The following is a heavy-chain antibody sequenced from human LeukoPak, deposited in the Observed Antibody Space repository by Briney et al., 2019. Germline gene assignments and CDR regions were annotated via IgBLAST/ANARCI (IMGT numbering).Heavy chain of an antibody. V-gene: IGHV4-4*07. J-gene: IGHJ5*02. CDR2: IDTSGNT. Sequence: TXXVXGGSXSSYYWSWIRQPAGKGLEWIGRIDTSGNTNYKPSLKSRVTMSVDTSKNQFSLKLSSVAAADTAVDYCXXXGFGEFPFDPWGQGTLVTVSS. CDR1: GGSXSSYY. D-gene: IGHD3-10*01. CDR3: XXXGFGEFPFDP.